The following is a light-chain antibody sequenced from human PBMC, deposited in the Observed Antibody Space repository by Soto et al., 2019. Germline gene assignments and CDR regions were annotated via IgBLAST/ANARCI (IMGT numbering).Light chain of an antibody. CDR1: QSISSW. CDR2: DAS. J-gene: IGKJ1*01. CDR3: QQYGTYLWT. V-gene: IGKV1-5*01. Sequence: DIQMTQSPSTLSASVGDRVTITCRASQSISSWLAWFQQKPGKAPKLLMYDASSLESGVPSRFSGSGSGTEFTLTISSLHPDDFATYYCQQYGTYLWTFGQGTRVEIK.